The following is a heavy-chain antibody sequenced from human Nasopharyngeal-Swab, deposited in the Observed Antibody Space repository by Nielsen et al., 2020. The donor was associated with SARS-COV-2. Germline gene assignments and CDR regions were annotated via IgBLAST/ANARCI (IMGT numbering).Heavy chain of an antibody. V-gene: IGHV3-23*01. CDR3: ARASRGWS. CDR2: ISGSGDTT. J-gene: IGHJ5*02. Sequence: ESLTISCEASGFDFGRHAMSWVRQSPGKGLEWVSSISGSGDTTYYADSVRGRFTISSYNSRKTLDLQMTSLRVEDTAVYYCARASRGWSWGQGTRVTVSS. CDR1: GFDFGRHA. D-gene: IGHD6-19*01.